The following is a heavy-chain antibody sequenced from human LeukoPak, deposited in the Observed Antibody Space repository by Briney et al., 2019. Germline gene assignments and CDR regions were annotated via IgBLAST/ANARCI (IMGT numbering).Heavy chain of an antibody. CDR3: ADLVYCSSSSCYEPFNQT. CDR1: GGTFSSYA. D-gene: IGHD2-2*01. J-gene: IGHJ4*02. V-gene: IGHV1-69*13. CDR2: IIPIFGRA. Sequence: SVKVSCKASGGTFSSYAISWVRQAPGQGLEWMGGIIPIFGRANYAQKFQGRVTITADDSTSTAYMELSSLRSEDTAVYYCADLVYCSSSSCYEPFNQTWGQGTLVTVSP.